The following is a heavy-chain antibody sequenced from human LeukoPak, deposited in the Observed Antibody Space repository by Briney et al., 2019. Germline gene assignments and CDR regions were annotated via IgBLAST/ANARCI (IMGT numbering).Heavy chain of an antibody. V-gene: IGHV4-59*01. CDR3: ARVGQLLWFGELSHYYYYYMDV. J-gene: IGHJ6*03. CDR1: GGSISSYY. Sequence: SETLPLTCTVSGGSISSYYWSWIRQPPGKGLEWIGYIYYSGSTNYNPSLKSRVTISVDTSKNQFSLKLSSVTAADTAVYYCARVGQLLWFGELSHYYYYYMDVWGKGTTVTVSS. D-gene: IGHD3-10*01. CDR2: IYYSGST.